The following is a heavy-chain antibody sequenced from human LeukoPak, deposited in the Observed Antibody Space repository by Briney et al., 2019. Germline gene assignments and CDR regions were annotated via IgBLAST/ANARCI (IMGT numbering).Heavy chain of an antibody. D-gene: IGHD3-10*01. CDR1: GGSISSSSYY. CDR3: AREAVFGELLASSNWFDP. V-gene: IGHV4-39*07. CDR2: IYYSGST. J-gene: IGHJ5*02. Sequence: SETLSLTCTVSGGSISSSSYYWGWIRQPPGKGLEWIGSIYYSGSTYYNPSLKSRVTISVDTSRNQFSLKLSSVTAADTAVYYCAREAVFGELLASSNWFDPWGQGTLVTVSS.